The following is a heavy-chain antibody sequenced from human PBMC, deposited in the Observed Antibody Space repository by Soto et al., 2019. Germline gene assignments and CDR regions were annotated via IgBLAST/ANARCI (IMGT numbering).Heavy chain of an antibody. Sequence: HPGGSLRLSCAASGFTFSSYAMSWVRQAPGKELEWVSAISGSGGSTYYADSVKGRFTISRDNSKNTLYLQMNSLRAEDTAVYYCAKGLEDAGIAVAGTPFDYWGQGTLVTVSS. CDR3: AKGLEDAGIAVAGTPFDY. V-gene: IGHV3-23*01. D-gene: IGHD6-19*01. J-gene: IGHJ4*02. CDR1: GFTFSSYA. CDR2: ISGSGGST.